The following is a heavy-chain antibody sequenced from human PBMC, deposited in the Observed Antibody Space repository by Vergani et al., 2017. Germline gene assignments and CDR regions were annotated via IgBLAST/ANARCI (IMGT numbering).Heavy chain of an antibody. V-gene: IGHV4-4*03. CDR2: INHSGGT. CDR1: GGSISSSNW. Sequence: QVQLQESGPGLVKPPGTLSLTCAVSGGSISSSNWWSWVRQPPGKGLEWIGEINHSGGTNYNPSLKTRVTISVDKSKNQFSLRLCSVTAADTAVYYCARFYGSGRFFDYWGQGLLVSVSS. J-gene: IGHJ4*02. CDR3: ARFYGSGRFFDY. D-gene: IGHD3-10*01.